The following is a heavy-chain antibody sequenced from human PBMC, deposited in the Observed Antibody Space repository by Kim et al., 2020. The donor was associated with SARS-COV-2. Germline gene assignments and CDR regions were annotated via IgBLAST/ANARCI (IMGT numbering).Heavy chain of an antibody. V-gene: IGHV1-3*01. J-gene: IGHJ6*02. CDR3: AASGSDFGGYYYYGMDV. D-gene: IGHD1-26*01. CDR2: INAGNGNT. CDR1: GYTFTSYA. Sequence: ASVKVSCKASGYTFTSYAMHWVRQAPGQRLKWMGWINAGNGNTKYSHKFQGRVTITRDTSASTAYLELSSLRSEDTAVYYCAASGSDFGGYYYYGMDVWGQGTTVTVSS.